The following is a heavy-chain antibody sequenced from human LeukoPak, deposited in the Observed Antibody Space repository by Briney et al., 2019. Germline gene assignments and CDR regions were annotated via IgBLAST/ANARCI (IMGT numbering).Heavy chain of an antibody. D-gene: IGHD4-17*01. CDR2: INPNSGGT. Sequence: GASVPVSCQPSGYTFTDYYMHWVRPAAGQGLEWMGWINPNSGGTNYAQKFQGRVTMTRDTSISTAYMELSRLRSDDTAVYYCARDRSYDYGGKRYYYYMDVWGKGTTVTVSS. CDR3: ARDRSYDYGGKRYYYYMDV. CDR1: GYTFTDYY. V-gene: IGHV1-2*02. J-gene: IGHJ6*03.